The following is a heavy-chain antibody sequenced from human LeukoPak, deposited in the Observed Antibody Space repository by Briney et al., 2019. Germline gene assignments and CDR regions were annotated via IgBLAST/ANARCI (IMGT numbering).Heavy chain of an antibody. V-gene: IGHV4-39*01. J-gene: IGHJ4*02. CDR1: GGSISSSSYY. D-gene: IGHD5-12*01. CDR3: ARHPGYSAYDHGEYYFDY. Sequence: SETLSLTCTVSGGSISSSSYYWDWSRQPPGEGLEWIGSVYYSGSTYYSPSLKSRVTISVGTSKNQFSLRLSSVPAADTAVFYCARHPGYSAYDHGEYYFDYWGQGTLVTVSS. CDR2: VYYSGST.